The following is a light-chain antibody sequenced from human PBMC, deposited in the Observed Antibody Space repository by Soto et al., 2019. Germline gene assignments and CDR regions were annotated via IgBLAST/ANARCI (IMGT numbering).Light chain of an antibody. CDR3: YSYAPASPSL. J-gene: IGLJ1*01. CDR2: KGT. V-gene: IGLV2-23*01. Sequence: LAQPASVSGSPGQSITISCTGTSSDVGAYNSVSWYQQHPHRAPQVIVYKGTQRPSGVSNRFSGSTSGNAASLTISALQADVEADYFCYSYAPASPSLFATGTKVTVL. CDR1: SSDVGAYNS.